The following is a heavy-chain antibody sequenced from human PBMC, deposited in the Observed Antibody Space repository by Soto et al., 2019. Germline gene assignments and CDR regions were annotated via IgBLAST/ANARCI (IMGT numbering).Heavy chain of an antibody. V-gene: IGHV1-46*03. D-gene: IGHD3-9*01. CDR2: INPSGGST. Sequence: ASVKVSCKASGYTFTSYYMHWVRQAPGQGLEWMGIINPSGGSTSYAQKFQGRVTMTRDTSTSTVYMELSSLRSEDTAVYYCARELSYYDILTGENWFDPWGQGTLVTVS. CDR1: GYTFTSYY. CDR3: ARELSYYDILTGENWFDP. J-gene: IGHJ5*02.